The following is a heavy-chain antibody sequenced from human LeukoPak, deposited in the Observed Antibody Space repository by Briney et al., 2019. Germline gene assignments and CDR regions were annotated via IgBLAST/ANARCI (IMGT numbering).Heavy chain of an antibody. CDR2: IYYSGST. CDR3: AREGFGEFNWFDP. D-gene: IGHD3-10*01. J-gene: IGHJ5*02. Sequence: SETLPLTCTVSGGSISSSSYYWGWIRQPPGKGLEWIGSIYYSGSTYYNPSLKSRVTISVDTSKNQFSLKLSSVTAADTAVYYCAREGFGEFNWFDPWGQGTLVTVSS. V-gene: IGHV4-39*01. CDR1: GGSISSSSYY.